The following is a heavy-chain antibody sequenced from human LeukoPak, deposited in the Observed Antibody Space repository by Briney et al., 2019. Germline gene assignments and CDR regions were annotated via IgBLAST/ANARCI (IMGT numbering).Heavy chain of an antibody. CDR1: GFTFSSYA. J-gene: IGHJ4*02. D-gene: IGHD1-26*01. Sequence: GGSLRLSCAASGFTFSSYAMHWVRQAPGKGLEWVAVISYDGSNKYYADSVKGRFTISRDNSKNTLYLQMNSLRAGDTAVYYCARDWDGGPPDYWGQGTLVTVSS. V-gene: IGHV3-30-3*01. CDR2: ISYDGSNK. CDR3: ARDWDGGPPDY.